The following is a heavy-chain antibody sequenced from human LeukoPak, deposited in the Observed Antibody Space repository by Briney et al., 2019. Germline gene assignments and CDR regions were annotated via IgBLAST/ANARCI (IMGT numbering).Heavy chain of an antibody. CDR3: ARGPYSYDSSGAFDI. CDR1: GGSISSYY. D-gene: IGHD3-22*01. V-gene: IGHV4-4*07. J-gene: IGHJ3*02. CDR2: IYTSGST. Sequence: SETLSLTCTVSGGSISSYYWSWIRQPAGKGLEWIGRIYTSGSTIYNPSLKSRVTMSVDTSKNQFSLKLSSVTAADTAVYFCARGPYSYDSSGAFDIWGQGTMVTVSS.